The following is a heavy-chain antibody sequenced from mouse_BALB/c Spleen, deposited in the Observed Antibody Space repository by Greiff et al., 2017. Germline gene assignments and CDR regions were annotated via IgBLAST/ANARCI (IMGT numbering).Heavy chain of an antibody. Sequence: EVNVVESGGGLVQPGGSRKLSCAASGFTFSSFGMHWVRQAPEKGLEWVAYISSGSSTIYYADTVKGRFTISRDNPKNTLFLQMTSLRSEDTAMYYCAREGAYYYGSSYFDYWGQGTTLTVSS. CDR2: ISSGSSTI. D-gene: IGHD1-1*01. CDR1: GFTFSSFG. V-gene: IGHV5-17*02. CDR3: AREGAYYYGSSYFDY. J-gene: IGHJ2*01.